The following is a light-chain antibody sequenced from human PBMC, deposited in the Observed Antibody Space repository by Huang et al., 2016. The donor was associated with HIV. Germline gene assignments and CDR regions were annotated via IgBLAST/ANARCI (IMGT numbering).Light chain of an antibody. J-gene: IGKJ2*01. CDR1: QSVDRS. V-gene: IGKV3-15*01. Sequence: EIVMTQSPATLSVSPGGRATLSCRASQSVDRSLAWYQQKPGQAPRLLIYGTSTRATGIPARFSGSGAETEFTLTISSLQSEDFAVYYCQQYENWPRTFGQGARLEI. CDR2: GTS. CDR3: QQYENWPRT.